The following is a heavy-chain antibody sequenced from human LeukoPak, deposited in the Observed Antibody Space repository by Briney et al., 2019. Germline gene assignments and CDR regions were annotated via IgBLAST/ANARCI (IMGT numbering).Heavy chain of an antibody. CDR1: GYIFTGDY. CDR2: INPDSGGT. D-gene: IGHD1-26*01. J-gene: IGHJ4*02. Sequence: ASVKVSCKASGYIFTGDYIHWVRHAPGQGLVWMGWINPDSGGTYYAQKFQGRVTMTRDTSISTAYMELSRLRSDDTAVYYCARDRELVFDYWGQGTLVTVSS. V-gene: IGHV1-2*02. CDR3: ARDRELVFDY.